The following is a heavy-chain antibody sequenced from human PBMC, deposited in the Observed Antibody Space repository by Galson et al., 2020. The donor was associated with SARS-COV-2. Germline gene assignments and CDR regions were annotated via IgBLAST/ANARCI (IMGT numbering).Heavy chain of an antibody. Sequence: ASVKVSCKASGYTFTSYGISWVRQAPGHGLEWMGWISAYNGNTNYAQKLQGRVTMTTDTSTSTAYMELRSLRSDDTAVYYCAGEADPQLYYYGSSGYGGMDVWGQGTTVTVSS. CDR2: ISAYNGNT. V-gene: IGHV1-18*01. J-gene: IGHJ6*02. CDR1: GYTFTSYG. CDR3: AGEADPQLYYYGSSGYGGMDV. D-gene: IGHD3-22*01.